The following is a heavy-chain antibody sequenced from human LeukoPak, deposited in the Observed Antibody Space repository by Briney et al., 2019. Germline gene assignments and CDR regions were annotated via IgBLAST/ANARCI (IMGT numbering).Heavy chain of an antibody. Sequence: GGSLRLSCTGSGFIFGGYTMSWVRQAPGKGLEWLPYISASGGNTFYADSVKGRFSISRDNANNLVYLQIHSLRAEDTAVYYCASRRSGWPNDALDIWGQGTMVTVTS. V-gene: IGHV3-48*01. CDR3: ASRRSGWPNDALDI. D-gene: IGHD6-19*01. J-gene: IGHJ3*02. CDR1: GFIFGGYT. CDR2: ISASGGNT.